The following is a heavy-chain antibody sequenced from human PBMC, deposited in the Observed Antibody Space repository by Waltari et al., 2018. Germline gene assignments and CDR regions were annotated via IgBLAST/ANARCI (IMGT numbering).Heavy chain of an antibody. J-gene: IGHJ6*02. Sequence: QVQLQESGPGLVKPLETLSLTCTVSGGSISSYYWSWIRQPPGKGLEWIGYIYYSGSTNNNPSRKSRVTISVDTSKNQFSLKLSSVTAADTAVYYCARVGDFDWLLSDYYYGMDVWGQGTTVTVSS. CDR2: IYYSGST. D-gene: IGHD3-9*01. CDR1: GGSISSYY. V-gene: IGHV4-59*01. CDR3: ARVGDFDWLLSDYYYGMDV.